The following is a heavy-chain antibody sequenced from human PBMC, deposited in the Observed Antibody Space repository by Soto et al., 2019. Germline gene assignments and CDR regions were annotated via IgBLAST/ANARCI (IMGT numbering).Heavy chain of an antibody. Sequence: QVQLQESGPGLVKPSETLSLTCTVSGGSVYSYYWCWIRQPPGKGLEWIGSIYYSGSTNYNPSLKCRVTLSIDTSKNQLTLRLSSVTAADTAVYYGSRALVFSWSGIYYFDYWGQGALVTVSS. CDR3: SRALVFSWSGIYYFDY. J-gene: IGHJ4*02. CDR2: IYYSGST. V-gene: IGHV4-59*02. D-gene: IGHD3-3*01. CDR1: GGSVYSYY.